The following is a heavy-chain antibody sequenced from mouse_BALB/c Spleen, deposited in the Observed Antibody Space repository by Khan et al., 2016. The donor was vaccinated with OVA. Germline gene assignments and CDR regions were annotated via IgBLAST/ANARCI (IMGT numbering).Heavy chain of an antibody. CDR3: ARRGYDYGRGALFAY. J-gene: IGHJ3*01. Sequence: QVQLKQSGPGLVAPSQSLSITCTVSGFSLDTYSVHWIRQSPGKGLEWLGVIWSAGSTDYNAAFISRLTITKDNSGSQVFFYVSSLQPNDASIYYCARRGYDYGRGALFAYWGQGTLVTVAA. CDR1: GFSLDTYS. CDR2: IWSAGST. V-gene: IGHV2-2*02. D-gene: IGHD2-4*01.